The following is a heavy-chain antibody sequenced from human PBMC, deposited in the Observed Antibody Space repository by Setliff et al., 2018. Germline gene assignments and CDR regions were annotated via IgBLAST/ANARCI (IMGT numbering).Heavy chain of an antibody. CDR2: INPSGGTT. CDR1: GYAFTNYY. V-gene: IGHV1-46*01. CDR3: ARDRDIVVALDSIGASSLGDY. D-gene: IGHD2-15*01. J-gene: IGHJ4*02. Sequence: ASVKVSCKASGYAFTNYYIHWVRQAPGQGLEWMGLINPSGGTTTYAQKFLGXXXXTSXXXXXXXXXXXXXXXXXXXXXYYCARDRDIVVALDSIGASSLGDYWGQGTLVTVSS.